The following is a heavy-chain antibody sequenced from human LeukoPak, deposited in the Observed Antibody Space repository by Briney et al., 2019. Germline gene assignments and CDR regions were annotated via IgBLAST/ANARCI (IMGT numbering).Heavy chain of an antibody. V-gene: IGHV3-30-3*01. CDR1: GFTFSSYA. J-gene: IGHJ4*02. D-gene: IGHD3-10*01. CDR3: ARDLRGSDAYYFDY. Sequence: PGGSLRLSCAASGFTFSSYAMHWVRRAPGKGLEWVAVLSHDGGKKYYADSVKGRFTISRDNSRNTLYLQMNSLRGEDTAVYYCARDLRGSDAYYFDYWGQGTLVTVSS. CDR2: LSHDGGKK.